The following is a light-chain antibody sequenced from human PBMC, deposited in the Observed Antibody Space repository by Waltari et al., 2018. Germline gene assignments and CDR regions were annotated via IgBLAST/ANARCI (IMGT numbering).Light chain of an antibody. CDR1: QSVTSY. CDR2: DAP. V-gene: IGKV3-11*01. Sequence: EAVLTQSPATLSFSPGARATLSCRASQSVTSYQLWYQQKADQAPRLLIYDAPKRATGIPARFSGSGSGTDFTLTISSLEPEDFAIYYCQQRGDWPITFGQGTRLETK. CDR3: QQRGDWPIT. J-gene: IGKJ5*01.